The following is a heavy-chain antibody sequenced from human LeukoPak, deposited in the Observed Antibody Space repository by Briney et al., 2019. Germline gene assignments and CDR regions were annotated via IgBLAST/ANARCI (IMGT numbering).Heavy chain of an antibody. Sequence: ASVKVSCKASGYTFTRYYMHWVRQAPGRGLEWMGIINPSDGVIDYAQKFQDRVTMTRDTSTSTVYMELSSLRSEDTAVYYCARRDSGSYVLDYWGQGTLVTVSS. CDR2: INPSDGVI. CDR3: ARRDSGSYVLDY. CDR1: GYTFTRYY. D-gene: IGHD3-10*01. J-gene: IGHJ4*02. V-gene: IGHV1-46*01.